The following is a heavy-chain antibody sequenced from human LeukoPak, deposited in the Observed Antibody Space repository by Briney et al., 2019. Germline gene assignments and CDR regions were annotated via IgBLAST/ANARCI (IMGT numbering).Heavy chain of an antibody. J-gene: IGHJ4*02. CDR2: ISYSATT. V-gene: IGHV4-39*01. CDR3: ARRNGLSAARGDFDY. D-gene: IGHD6-6*01. CDR1: GGSIRSSYYY. Sequence: PSETLSLTCTVSGGSIRSSYYYWGWIRQPPGKGLEWIGTISYSATTYYNPSLKSRITISIDTSKNEFSLKLNSVTAADTAVYYCARRNGLSAARGDFDYWGQGTLVTVSS.